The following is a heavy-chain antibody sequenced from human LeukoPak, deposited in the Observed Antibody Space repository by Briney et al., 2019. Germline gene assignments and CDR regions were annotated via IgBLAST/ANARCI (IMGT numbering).Heavy chain of an antibody. J-gene: IGHJ4*02. V-gene: IGHV4-34*01. CDR1: GGSFSGYY. CDR3: ARGGIAVAGYLDY. D-gene: IGHD6-19*01. CDR2: INHSGST. Sequence: SETLSLTCAAYGGSFSGYYWSWIRQPPGKGLEWIGEINHSGSTNYNPSLKSRVTISVDTSKNQFSLKLSSVTAVDTAVYYCARGGIAVAGYLDYWGQGTLVTVSS.